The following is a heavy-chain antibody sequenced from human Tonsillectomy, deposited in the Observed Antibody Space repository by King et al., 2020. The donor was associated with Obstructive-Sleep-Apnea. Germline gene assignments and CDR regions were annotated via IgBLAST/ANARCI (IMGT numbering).Heavy chain of an antibody. CDR1: GGSLSSHF. V-gene: IGHV4-59*08. D-gene: IGHD7-27*01. J-gene: IGHJ3*02. CDR2: SYYSGNT. CDR3: ATLGMKWGNAFDI. Sequence: QLQESGPGLVKASETLSLTCTVSGGSLSSHFWTWIRQPPGKGLEWVGHSYYSGNTKYNPSLEGRVTISADTSKNQFSLKLTSVTAADTAAYYCATLGMKWGNAFDIWGQGKMVTVSS.